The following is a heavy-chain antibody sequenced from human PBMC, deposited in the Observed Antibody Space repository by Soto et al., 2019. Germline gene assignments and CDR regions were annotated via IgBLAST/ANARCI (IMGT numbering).Heavy chain of an antibody. CDR3: AREGAAFDYSDN. D-gene: IGHD6-25*01. J-gene: IGHJ4*02. V-gene: IGHV3-48*02. CDR1: GFTFSSYS. Sequence: PEGSLRLPCAASGFTFSSYSINCVRQAPGKGLEWVSYISSSSSTIYYADSVKGRFTISRDNAKNSLYLQMNSLRDEDTAVYYCAREGAAFDYSDNCGQGTLVTVS. CDR2: ISSSSSTI.